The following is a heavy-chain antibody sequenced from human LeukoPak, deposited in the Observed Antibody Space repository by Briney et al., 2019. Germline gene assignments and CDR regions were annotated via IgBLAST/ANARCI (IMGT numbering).Heavy chain of an antibody. J-gene: IGHJ4*02. V-gene: IGHV4-59*01. CDR2: VYYNGSA. Sequence: SETLSLTCTVSGDSINYYYWSWIRQSPGKGLEWFGYVYYNGSAKYNPSLKSRVTISVDVSKNQFSLKVSSVTAADTAIYYCARKGGHFDYWGPGTLVTVSS. CDR3: ARKGGHFDY. D-gene: IGHD2-15*01. CDR1: GDSINYYY.